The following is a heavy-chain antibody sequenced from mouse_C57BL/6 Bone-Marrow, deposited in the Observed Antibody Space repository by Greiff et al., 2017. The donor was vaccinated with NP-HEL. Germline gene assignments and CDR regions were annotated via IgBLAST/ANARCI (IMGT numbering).Heavy chain of an antibody. CDR3: ARRGGYYGSSKYYYAMDY. V-gene: IGHV5-15*01. D-gene: IGHD1-1*01. J-gene: IGHJ4*01. CDR1: GFTFSDYG. CDR2: ISNLAYSI. Sequence: EVMLVESGGGLVQPGGSLKLSCAASGFTFSDYGMAWVRQAPRKGPEWVAFISNLAYSIYYADTVTGRFTISRENAQNTLYLEMSSLRSEDTAMYYCARRGGYYGSSKYYYAMDYWGQGTSVTVSS.